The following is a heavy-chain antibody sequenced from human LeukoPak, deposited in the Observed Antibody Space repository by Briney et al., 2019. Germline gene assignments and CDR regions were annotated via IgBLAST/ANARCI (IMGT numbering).Heavy chain of an antibody. Sequence: GGSLRLSCAASGFAFTSYSMNWVRQAPGKGLEWVSTISGGGGSTYYADSVKGRFTISRDNSKNTLYLQVNSLRAEDTAVYYCAKAIGGGPRYYGMDVWGQGTTVTVSS. CDR3: AKAIGGGPRYYGMDV. J-gene: IGHJ6*02. D-gene: IGHD3-10*01. CDR1: GFAFTSYS. CDR2: ISGGGGST. V-gene: IGHV3-23*01.